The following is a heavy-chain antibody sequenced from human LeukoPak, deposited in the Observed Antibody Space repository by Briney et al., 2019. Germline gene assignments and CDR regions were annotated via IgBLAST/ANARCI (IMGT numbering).Heavy chain of an antibody. CDR1: RFTFSSYS. J-gene: IGHJ4*02. CDR2: ISSSSSTI. D-gene: IGHD5-24*01. CDR3: ARAGRDGYSPFDY. V-gene: IGHV3-48*04. Sequence: GGSLRLSCAASRFTFSSYSMNWVRQAPGKGLEWVSYISSSSSTIYYADSLKGRFTISRDNAKNSLYLQMNSLRAEDTAVYYCARAGRDGYSPFDYWGQGTLVTVSS.